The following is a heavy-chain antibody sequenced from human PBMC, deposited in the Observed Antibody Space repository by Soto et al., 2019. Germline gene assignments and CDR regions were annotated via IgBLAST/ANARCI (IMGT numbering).Heavy chain of an antibody. CDR3: ARIPSP. D-gene: IGHD2-21*01. CDR2: IYHSGST. Sequence: SETLSLTCAVSGGSISSGGYSWGWIRQPPGKGLEWIGYIYHSGSTYYNPSLKSRVTISVDRSKNQFSLKLSSVTAADTAVYYCARIPSPWGQGTLVTVSS. J-gene: IGHJ5*02. V-gene: IGHV4-30-2*01. CDR1: GGSISSGGYS.